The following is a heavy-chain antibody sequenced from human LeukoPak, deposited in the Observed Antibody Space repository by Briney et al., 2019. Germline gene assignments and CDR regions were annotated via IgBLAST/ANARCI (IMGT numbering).Heavy chain of an antibody. Sequence: GGSLRLSCAASGFTFSSYGMHWVRQAPGKGLEWVAVIWYDGSNKYYGDSVKGRFTISRDNSKNTMYLQMNSLRAEDTAVYYCARDGCSSTSCYVDYWGQGTLVTVSS. V-gene: IGHV3-33*01. CDR3: ARDGCSSTSCYVDY. CDR2: IWYDGSNK. D-gene: IGHD2-2*01. CDR1: GFTFSSYG. J-gene: IGHJ4*02.